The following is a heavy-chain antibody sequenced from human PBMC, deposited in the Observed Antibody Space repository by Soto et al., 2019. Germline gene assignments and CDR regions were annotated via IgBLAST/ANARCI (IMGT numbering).Heavy chain of an antibody. CDR3: ARRRDFMGGAFDI. CDR1: GGSISSSSYY. V-gene: IGHV4-39*01. D-gene: IGHD3-3*01. CDR2: IYYSGST. J-gene: IGHJ3*02. Sequence: PSETLSLTCTVSGGSISSSSYYWGWIRQPPGKGLEWIGSIYYSGSTYYNPSLKSRVTISVDTSKNQFSLKLSSVTAADTAVYYCARRRDFMGGAFDIWGQGTMVTVSS.